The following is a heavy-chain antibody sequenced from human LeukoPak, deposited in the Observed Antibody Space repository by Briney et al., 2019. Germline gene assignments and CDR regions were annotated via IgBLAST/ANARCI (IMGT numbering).Heavy chain of an antibody. V-gene: IGHV1-8*03. CDR2: MNPNSGNT. CDR3: ARGRGSSGYYSYYFDY. J-gene: IGHJ4*02. CDR1: GYTFTSYD. Sequence: ASVKVSCKASGYTFTSYDINWVRQATGQGLEWMGWMNPNSGNTGYAQKFQGRVTITRNTSISTAYMGLSSLRSEDTAVYYCARGRGSSGYYSYYFDYWGQGTLVTVSS. D-gene: IGHD3-22*01.